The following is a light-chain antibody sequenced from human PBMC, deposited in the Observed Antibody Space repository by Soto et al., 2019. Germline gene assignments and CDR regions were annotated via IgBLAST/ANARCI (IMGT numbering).Light chain of an antibody. J-gene: IGKJ5*01. V-gene: IGKV1-33*01. CDR1: QDISNY. CDR2: DAS. CDR3: QQYNSWPPIT. Sequence: DIQMNQSPSSLSATAGDRVTITCQASQDISNYLNWYQQKPGKAPKLLISDASSLESGVPSRFSGSGSGTDFTLTISSLQSEDFVVYYCQQYNSWPPITFGQGTRLEIK.